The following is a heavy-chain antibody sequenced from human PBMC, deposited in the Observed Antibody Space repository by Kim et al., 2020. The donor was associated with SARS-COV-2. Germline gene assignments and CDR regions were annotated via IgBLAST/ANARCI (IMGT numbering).Heavy chain of an antibody. CDR3: AKTIGPGFDY. CDR2: ISGSGGTT. CDR1: GFTFSSYA. V-gene: IGHV3-23*01. J-gene: IGHJ4*02. Sequence: GGSLRLSCAASGFTFSSYAMSWVRQDPGKGLEWFSNISGSGGTTYYADSVKGLFTISRDNSKNTLYLQMNSVRAEYTAVYYCAKTIGPGFDYWSQGTMVT.